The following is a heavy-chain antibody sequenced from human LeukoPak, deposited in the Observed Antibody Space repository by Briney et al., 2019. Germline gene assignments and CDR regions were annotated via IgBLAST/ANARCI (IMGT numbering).Heavy chain of an antibody. CDR1: GGTFSSYA. CDR3: ATLSPRMTTVTARDYYYMDV. Sequence: SVKVSRKASGGTFSSYAISWVRQAPGQGLEWMGRIIPMFGTANYAQKFQGRVTITTDESTSTAYMELSSLRSEDTAVYYCATLSPRMTTVTARDYYYMDVWGKGTTVTVSS. V-gene: IGHV1-69*05. D-gene: IGHD4-17*01. J-gene: IGHJ6*03. CDR2: IIPMFGTA.